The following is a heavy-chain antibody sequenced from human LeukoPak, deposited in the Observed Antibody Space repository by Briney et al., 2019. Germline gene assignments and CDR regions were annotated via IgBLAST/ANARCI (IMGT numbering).Heavy chain of an antibody. V-gene: IGHV1-69*05. J-gene: IGHJ6*03. CDR3: ASSPFDFWSGYYYYYYYYMDV. D-gene: IGHD3-3*01. CDR2: IIPILGTA. Sequence: SVKVSCKASGGTFSSHAISWVRQAPGQGLEWMGGIIPILGTANYAQKFQGRVTITTDESTSTAYMELSSLRSEDTAVYYCASSPFDFWSGYYYYYYYYMDVWGKGTTVTVSS. CDR1: GGTFSSHA.